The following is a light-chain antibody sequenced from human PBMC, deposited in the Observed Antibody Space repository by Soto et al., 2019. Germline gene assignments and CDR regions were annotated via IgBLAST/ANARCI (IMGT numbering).Light chain of an antibody. CDR3: SSYAGANRV. CDR2: EVT. J-gene: IGLJ1*01. V-gene: IGLV2-8*01. Sequence: QAVVTQPPSASGSPGQSVTISCTGTSSDVGANNYVSWYQQHPGKAPKLMIYEVTKRPSGVPDRFSGSKSGNTASLTVSGLQAEDDADYYCSSYAGANRVFGAGTKLTVL. CDR1: SSDVGANNY.